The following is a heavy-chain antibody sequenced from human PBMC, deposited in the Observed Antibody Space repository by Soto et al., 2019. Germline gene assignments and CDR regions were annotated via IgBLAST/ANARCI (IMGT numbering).Heavy chain of an antibody. CDR2: ISGSGGST. CDR1: GFTFSSYA. V-gene: IGHV3-23*01. J-gene: IGHJ6*02. D-gene: IGHD5-18*01. Sequence: PGGSLRLSCAASGFTFSSYAMSWVRQAPGKGLEWVSAISGSGGSTYYADSVKGRFTISRDNSKNTLYLQMNSLRAEDTAVYYCAKDRRWIKLWFQRYGMDVWGQGTTVTVYS. CDR3: AKDRRWIKLWFQRYGMDV.